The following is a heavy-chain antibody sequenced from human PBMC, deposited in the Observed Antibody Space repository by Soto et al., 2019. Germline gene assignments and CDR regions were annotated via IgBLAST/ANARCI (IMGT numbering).Heavy chain of an antibody. CDR1: GFTFSSYA. CDR2: ISYDGSNK. D-gene: IGHD3-3*01. V-gene: IGHV3-30-3*01. J-gene: IGHJ6*02. CDR3: AREYYDFWSGYYFSGAQKSSRNGGNNYYYYYGMDV. Sequence: PGGSLRLSCAASGFTFSSYAMHWVRQAPGKGLEWVAVISYDGSNKYYADSVKGRFTISRDNSKNTLYLQMNSLRAEDTAVYYCAREYYDFWSGYYFSGAQKSSRNGGNNYYYYYGMDVWGHGTTVTVSS.